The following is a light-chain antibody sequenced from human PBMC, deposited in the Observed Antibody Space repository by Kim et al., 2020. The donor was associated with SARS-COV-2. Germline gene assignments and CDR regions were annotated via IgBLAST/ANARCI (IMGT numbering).Light chain of an antibody. V-gene: IGLV2-23*02. CDR2: NVS. CDR1: SRAGGSVNR. J-gene: IGLJ2*01. Sequence: TTASTSTSRAGGSVNRVPWYPQPPPKAPKLRIYNVSTRLSGVSTRFSGSNSGNTASLTIHGLQADDEADYYCCSYAGSRVVFGGGTQLTVL. CDR3: CSYAGSRVV.